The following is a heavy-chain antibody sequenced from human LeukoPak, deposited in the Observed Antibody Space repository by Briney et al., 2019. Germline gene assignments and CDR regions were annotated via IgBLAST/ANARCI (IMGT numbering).Heavy chain of an antibody. CDR1: GYTFTGYY. Sequence: ASVKVSCKASGYTFTGYYMHWVRQAPGQGLEWMGRINPNSGGTYYAQKFQGRVTMTRDMSISTAYMELSSLKSDDTAVYYCARYGEVGATVDYWGQGTLVTVPS. J-gene: IGHJ4*02. CDR3: ARYGEVGATVDY. V-gene: IGHV1-2*06. CDR2: INPNSGGT. D-gene: IGHD1-26*01.